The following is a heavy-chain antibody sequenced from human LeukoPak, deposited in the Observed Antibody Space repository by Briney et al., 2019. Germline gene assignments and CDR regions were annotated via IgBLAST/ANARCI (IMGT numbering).Heavy chain of an antibody. Sequence: PSETLSLTCTVSGGSISSYYWSWIRQAPGKGLEWIGRIYTSGSTNYNPSLKSRVTMSVDTSKNQFSLKLSSVTAADTAVYYCARDFYDLGYGSGSFSPFDIWGQGTMVTVSS. V-gene: IGHV4-4*07. CDR2: IYTSGST. J-gene: IGHJ3*02. D-gene: IGHD3-10*01. CDR1: GGSISSYY. CDR3: ARDFYDLGYGSGSFSPFDI.